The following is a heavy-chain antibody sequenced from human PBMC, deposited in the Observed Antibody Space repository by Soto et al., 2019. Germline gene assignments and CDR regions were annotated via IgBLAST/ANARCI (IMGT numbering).Heavy chain of an antibody. CDR1: GFTFSSYA. V-gene: IGHV3-23*01. D-gene: IGHD4-17*01. J-gene: IGHJ6*03. CDR3: AKTGYGDHYYYYMDV. Sequence: PGGSLRLSCAASGFTFSSYAMSWVRQAPGKGLEWVSAISGSGGSTYYADSVKGRFTISRDNSKNTLYLQMNSLRAEDTAVYYCAKTGYGDHYYYYMDVWGKATTVTVSS. CDR2: ISGSGGST.